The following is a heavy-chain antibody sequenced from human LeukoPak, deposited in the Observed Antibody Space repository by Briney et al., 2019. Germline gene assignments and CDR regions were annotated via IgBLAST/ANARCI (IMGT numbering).Heavy chain of an antibody. CDR2: INHSGST. J-gene: IGHJ4*02. CDR1: GGSFSGYY. V-gene: IGHV4-34*01. D-gene: IGHD3-3*01. CDR3: ARGRRGDFWSGYLTYFDY. Sequence: SEALSLTCAVYGGSFSGYYWSWIRQPPGKGLEWIGEINHSGSTNYNPSLKSRVTISADTSKNQFSLKLSSVTAADTAVYYCARGRRGDFWSGYLTYFDYWGQGTLVTVSS.